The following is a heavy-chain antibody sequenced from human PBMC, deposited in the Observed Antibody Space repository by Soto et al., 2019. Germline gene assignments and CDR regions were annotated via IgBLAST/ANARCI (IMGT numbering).Heavy chain of an antibody. J-gene: IGHJ4*02. D-gene: IGHD4-17*01. V-gene: IGHV1-2*02. CDR2: INPNGGT. CDR3: ARSLTTLTTLLDY. Sequence: ASVKVSFKASGYTLTDNYMHWVREAPGQGLEWMGWINPNGGTNYAQEFQGRVTMTRDTSISTAYMELSRLRSDDTAVYYCARSLTTLTTLLDYWGQGTLVTVSS. CDR1: GYTLTDNY.